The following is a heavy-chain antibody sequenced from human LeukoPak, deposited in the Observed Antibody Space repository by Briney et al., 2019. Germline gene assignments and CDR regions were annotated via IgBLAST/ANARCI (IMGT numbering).Heavy chain of an antibody. CDR1: GGSLSSSSYY. J-gene: IGHJ4*02. D-gene: IGHD6-13*01. V-gene: IGHV4-39*07. CDR3: AREVRMAAAGIDY. Sequence: PSETPSLTRTVSGGSLSSSSYYWGWIRPPPGTGLEWIGSIYYSGSTYYNPSLKRRVTISVDTSKHQFSLKLSSVTAADTAVYYCAREVRMAAAGIDYWGQGTLVTVSS. CDR2: IYYSGST.